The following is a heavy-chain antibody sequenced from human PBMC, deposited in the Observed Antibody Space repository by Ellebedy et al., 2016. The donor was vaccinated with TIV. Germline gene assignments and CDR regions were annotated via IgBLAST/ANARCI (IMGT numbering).Heavy chain of an antibody. J-gene: IGHJ6*02. CDR2: ISYDGSNK. CDR3: AKEKVLFYYYGMDV. V-gene: IGHV3-30*18. Sequence: GESLKISCAASGFTFSSYSMHWVRQAPGKGLEWVAVISYDGSNKYYADSVKGRFTISRDNSKNTLYLQMNSLRAEDTAVYYCAKEKVLFYYYGMDVWGQGTTVTVSS. D-gene: IGHD4/OR15-4a*01. CDR1: GFTFSSYS.